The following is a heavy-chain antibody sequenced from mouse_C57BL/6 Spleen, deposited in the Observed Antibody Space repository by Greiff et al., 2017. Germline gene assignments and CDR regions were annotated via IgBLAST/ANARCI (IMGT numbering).Heavy chain of an antibody. CDR3: ATGPLYYGSSYGYCDV. J-gene: IGHJ1*03. Sequence: VQLQQPGAELVKPGASVKMSCKASGYTFTSYWITWVKQRPGQGLEWIGDIYPGSGSTNYNEKFKSKATLTVDTSSSTAYMQLSSLTSEDSAVYYCATGPLYYGSSYGYCDVWGTGTTVTVSS. D-gene: IGHD1-1*01. CDR2: IYPGSGST. CDR1: GYTFTSYW. V-gene: IGHV1-55*01.